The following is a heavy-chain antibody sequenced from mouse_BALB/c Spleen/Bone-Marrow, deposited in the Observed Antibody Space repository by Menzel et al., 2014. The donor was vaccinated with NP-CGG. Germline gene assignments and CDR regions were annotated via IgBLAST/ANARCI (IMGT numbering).Heavy chain of an antibody. CDR3: AMITFTMDY. V-gene: IGHV1-7*01. J-gene: IGHJ4*01. CDR2: INPSIGYA. D-gene: IGHD2-4*01. CDR1: GHTFSTYW. Sequence: VKLVESGAELAKPGASVKMSCKASGHTFSTYWMHWVEQRPGQGLEWIGYINPSIGYADYVQKFKDKATLTADNSSSIVYMQLSSLTSEDSAIYYCAMITFTMDYWGQGTSVTVSS.